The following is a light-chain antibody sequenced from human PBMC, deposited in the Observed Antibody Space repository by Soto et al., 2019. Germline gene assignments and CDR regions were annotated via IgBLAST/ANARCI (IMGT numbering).Light chain of an antibody. Sequence: QSVLTQPPSVSGAPGQRVTIXXTGTXSNIGAGYDVHWYQQLPGKAPTLLIYSNNDRPSGVPDRFSGSKSGTSASLAITGLQADDEADYYCHSYDSSLSAVVFGGGTKVTVL. V-gene: IGLV1-40*01. CDR2: SNN. CDR3: HSYDSSLSAVV. CDR1: XSNIGAGYD. J-gene: IGLJ3*02.